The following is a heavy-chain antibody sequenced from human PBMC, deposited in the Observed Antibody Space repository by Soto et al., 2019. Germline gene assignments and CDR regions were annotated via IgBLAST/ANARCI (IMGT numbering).Heavy chain of an antibody. CDR2: INGDGSDT. J-gene: IGHJ3*02. V-gene: IGHV3-74*01. D-gene: IGHD1-26*01. CDR1: GFSFSLYW. Sequence: GESLKISCAASGFSFSLYWMHWVRQAPGKGLVWVSRINGDGSDTSYGDSVKGRFTTSRDNAKNTLYLHMNSLGAEDTAVYYCARDFGEVGATAVYDIWGQGTMVTVSS. CDR3: ARDFGEVGATAVYDI.